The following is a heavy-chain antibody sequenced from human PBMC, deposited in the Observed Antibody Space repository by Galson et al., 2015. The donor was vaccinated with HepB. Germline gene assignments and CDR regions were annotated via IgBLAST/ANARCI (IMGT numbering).Heavy chain of an antibody. CDR1: GFTFRSYG. J-gene: IGHJ4*02. Sequence: SLRLSCAVSGFTFRSYGMHWVRQAPGKGLEWVAVIWYDGSNKYYADSVKGRFTISRDNSKNTLSLQMNGLRVEDTAVYYCARERSGFDYWGQGTLVTVSS. V-gene: IGHV3-33*01. CDR2: IWYDGSNK. CDR3: ARERSGFDY.